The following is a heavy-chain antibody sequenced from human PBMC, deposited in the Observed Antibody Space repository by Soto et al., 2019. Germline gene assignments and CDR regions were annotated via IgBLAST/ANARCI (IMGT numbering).Heavy chain of an antibody. D-gene: IGHD6-13*01. CDR2: INWNSGSI. V-gene: IGHV3-9*01. CDR1: GFTFDDYA. J-gene: IGHJ1*01. CDR3: VKDESINWYSGHFRH. Sequence: GGSLRLSCAASGFTFDDYAMHWVRQVPGKGLEWVSGINWNSGSIGYGDSVKGRFAISRDNAKNSLHLQMNSLSTEDTAFYYCVKDESINWYSGHFRHWGQGTLVTVSS.